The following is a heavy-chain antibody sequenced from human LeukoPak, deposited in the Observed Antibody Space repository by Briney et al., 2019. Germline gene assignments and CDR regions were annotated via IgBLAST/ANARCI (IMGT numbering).Heavy chain of an antibody. J-gene: IGHJ4*02. V-gene: IGHV3-30*03. Sequence: GRSPRLSCAASGFTSTSYGMHWVRQAPGKGLEWVTVISSDGSNKYYADSVRGRFTISRDNSKNTLYLQMNSLRAEDTAVYYCAIGRDGHFDYWGQGTLVTVSS. CDR3: AIGRDGHFDY. D-gene: IGHD5-24*01. CDR1: GFTSTSYG. CDR2: ISSDGSNK.